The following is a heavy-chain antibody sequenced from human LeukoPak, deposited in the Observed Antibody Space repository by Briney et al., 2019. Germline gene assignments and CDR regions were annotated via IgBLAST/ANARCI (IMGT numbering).Heavy chain of an antibody. V-gene: IGHV4-39*07. J-gene: IGHJ5*02. CDR2: IYYSGST. D-gene: IGHD6-19*01. Sequence: PSETLSLTCFVSGGSIRSETYYWGWIRQPPGKGLEWIGSIYYSGSTYYNPSLKSRVTISVDTSKNQFSLKLSSVTAADTAVYYCARDGSGSRRPRLPQGWFDPWGQGTLVTVSS. CDR3: ARDGSGSRRPRLPQGWFDP. CDR1: GGSIRSETYY.